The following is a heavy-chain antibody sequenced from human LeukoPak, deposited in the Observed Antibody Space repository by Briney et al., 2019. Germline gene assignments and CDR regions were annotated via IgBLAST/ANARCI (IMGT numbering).Heavy chain of an antibody. CDR3: ASGGSIAAAGFFDV. CDR1: GYSISNGYY. V-gene: IGHV4-38-2*02. Sequence: SETLSLTCTVSGYSISNGYYWGWIRQPPGKGLEWIGSIYHSGSTFYNPSLKNRVTISVDMSKNQFSLKLTSVTAADTAVYYCASGGSIAAAGFFDVWGQGTTVTVSS. D-gene: IGHD6-13*01. J-gene: IGHJ6*02. CDR2: IYHSGST.